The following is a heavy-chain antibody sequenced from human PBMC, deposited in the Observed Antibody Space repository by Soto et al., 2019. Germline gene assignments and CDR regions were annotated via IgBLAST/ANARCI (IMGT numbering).Heavy chain of an antibody. Sequence: GASVKVSCKASGGTFSSYAISWVRQAPGQGLEWMGGIIPIFGTANYAQKFQGRVTITADESTSTAYMELSSLRSEDTAVYYCARDRRITIFEAPYYYYGVDVWGQGTTVTV. CDR2: IIPIFGTA. D-gene: IGHD3-3*01. V-gene: IGHV1-69*13. CDR1: GGTFSSYA. J-gene: IGHJ6*02. CDR3: ARDRRITIFEAPYYYYGVDV.